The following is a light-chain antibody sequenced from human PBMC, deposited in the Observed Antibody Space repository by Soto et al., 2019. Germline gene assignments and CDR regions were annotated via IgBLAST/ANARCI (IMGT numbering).Light chain of an antibody. CDR2: AAS. CDR1: QGISTF. Sequence: DIQLTQSPSFLSASVGDRVTITCRASQGISTFLAWYQQRPGKAPKILIYAASTLQSGVPSRFSGSGSGTEFTLTISSLQPEDFATYYCQQVISHPPGFGPGTKVDIK. CDR3: QQVISHPPG. J-gene: IGKJ3*01. V-gene: IGKV1-9*01.